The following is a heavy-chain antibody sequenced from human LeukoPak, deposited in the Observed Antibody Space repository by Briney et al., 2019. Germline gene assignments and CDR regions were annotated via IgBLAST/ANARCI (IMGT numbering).Heavy chain of an antibody. D-gene: IGHD3-16*01. J-gene: IGHJ4*02. CDR2: ISYDGSNK. V-gene: IGHV3-30-3*01. CDR3: ARGEPFDY. CDR1: GFTFSSYA. Sequence: GRSLRLSCAASGFTFSSYAMHWVRQAPGKGLEGVAVISYDGSNKYYADSVKGRFTISRDNSKNTLYLQMNSLRAEDTAVYYCARGEPFDYWGQGTLVTDSS.